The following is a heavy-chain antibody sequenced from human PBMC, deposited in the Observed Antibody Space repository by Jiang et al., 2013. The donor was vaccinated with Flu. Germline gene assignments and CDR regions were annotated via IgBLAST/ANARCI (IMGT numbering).Heavy chain of an antibody. J-gene: IGHJ6*04. Sequence: GAEVKKPGASVKVSCKASGYTFTSYAMHWVRQAPGQRLEWMGWINAGNGNTKYSQKFQGRVTITRDTSASTAYMELSSLRSEDTAVYYCARGIQLWFRTYGMDVWGKGTTVTVSS. CDR2: INAGNGNT. CDR3: ARGIQLWFRTYGMDV. V-gene: IGHV1-3*01. CDR1: GYTFTSYA. D-gene: IGHD5-18*01.